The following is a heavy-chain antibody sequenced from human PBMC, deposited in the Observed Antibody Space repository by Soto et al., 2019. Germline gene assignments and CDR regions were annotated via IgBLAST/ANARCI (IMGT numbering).Heavy chain of an antibody. CDR2: IYHSGST. CDR1: GGSISSSNW. D-gene: IGHD5-18*01. V-gene: IGHV4-4*02. J-gene: IGHJ4*02. Sequence: PSETLSVTCAVSGGSISSSNWWSWVRQPPGKGLEWIGEIYHSGSTNYNPSLKSRVTISVDTSKNQFSLKLSSVTAADTAVYYCARGYGRNFDYWGQGTLVTVSS. CDR3: ARGYGRNFDY.